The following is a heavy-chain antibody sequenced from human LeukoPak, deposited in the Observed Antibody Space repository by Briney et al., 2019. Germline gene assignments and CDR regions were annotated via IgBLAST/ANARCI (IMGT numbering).Heavy chain of an antibody. Sequence: GGSLRLSCAASGFTFSSSWMHWVRQAPGKGLVWVSRINGDGSSTNSADSVKGRFTVSRDNAKNTLYLQMNSLRAEDTAVYYCARGSGSFFDHWGQGTLVTVSS. CDR3: ARGSGSFFDH. V-gene: IGHV3-74*01. J-gene: IGHJ4*02. CDR2: INGDGSST. D-gene: IGHD1-26*01. CDR1: GFTFSSSW.